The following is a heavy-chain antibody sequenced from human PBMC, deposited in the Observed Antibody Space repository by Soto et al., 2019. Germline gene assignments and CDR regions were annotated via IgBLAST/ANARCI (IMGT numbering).Heavy chain of an antibody. CDR3: ARDYMYYDYVWGSYRYPFDY. CDR1: GFTFSSYG. CDR2: IWYDGSNK. Sequence: QVQLVESGGGVVQPGRSLRLSCAASGFTFSSYGMHWVRQAPGKGLEWVAVIWYDGSNKYYADSVKGRFTISRDNSKNTLYLQMNSLRAEDTAVYYCARDYMYYDYVWGSYRYPFDYWGQGTLVTVSS. V-gene: IGHV3-33*01. J-gene: IGHJ4*02. D-gene: IGHD3-16*02.